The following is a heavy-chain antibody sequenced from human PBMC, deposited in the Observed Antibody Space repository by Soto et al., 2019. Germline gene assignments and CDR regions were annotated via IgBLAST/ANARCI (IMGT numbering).Heavy chain of an antibody. CDR2: IYYSGST. CDR3: ASSPVEYYDSSGYWVNWFDP. V-gene: IGHV4-59*01. D-gene: IGHD3-22*01. Sequence: SETLSLTCTVSGGSISSYYWSWIRQPPVNGLEWIGYIYYSGSTNYNPSLKSRVTISVDTSKNQFSLKLSSVTAADTAVYYCASSPVEYYDSSGYWVNWFDPWGQGTLVTVSS. J-gene: IGHJ5*02. CDR1: GGSISSYY.